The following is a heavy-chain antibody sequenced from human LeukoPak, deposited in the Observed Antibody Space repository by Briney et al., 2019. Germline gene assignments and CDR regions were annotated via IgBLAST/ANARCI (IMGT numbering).Heavy chain of an antibody. V-gene: IGHV4-59*01. Sequence: SETLSLTCSVSGDSISNYYWNWIRQSPGKGLEWIGHIFVGGSTNHNPSLKSRVTISVDTSRNQFFLNLASVTAADTAVYYCARDGPYIYDSSGFHFDYWGQGTLVTVSS. CDR1: GDSISNYY. J-gene: IGHJ4*02. CDR2: IFVGGST. D-gene: IGHD3-22*01. CDR3: ARDGPYIYDSSGFHFDY.